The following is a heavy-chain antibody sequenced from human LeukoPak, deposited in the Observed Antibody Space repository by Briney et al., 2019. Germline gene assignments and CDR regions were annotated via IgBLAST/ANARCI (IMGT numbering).Heavy chain of an antibody. Sequence: GGSLRLSCAASGFTFSSYAMSWVRQAPGKGLEWVSAISGSGGSTYYADSVKGRFTTSRDNSKNTLYLQMNSLRAEDTAVYYCAKDHDQLLSAIDYWGQGTLVTVSS. CDR2: ISGSGGST. V-gene: IGHV3-23*01. D-gene: IGHD2-2*01. CDR3: AKDHDQLLSAIDY. CDR1: GFTFSSYA. J-gene: IGHJ4*02.